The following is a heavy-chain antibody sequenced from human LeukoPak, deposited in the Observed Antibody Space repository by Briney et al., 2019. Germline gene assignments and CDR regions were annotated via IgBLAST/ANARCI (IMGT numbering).Heavy chain of an antibody. CDR1: GFSFSYYG. J-gene: IGHJ4*02. V-gene: IGHV3-33*08. Sequence: GGSLRLSCAASGFSFSYYGMHWVRQAPGKGLEWVAVIWYDGSNKYYADSVKGRFTISRDNSKNTLYLQMNSLRAEDTAVYYCARISSARFGESYWGQGTLVTVSS. D-gene: IGHD3-10*01. CDR2: IWYDGSNK. CDR3: ARISSARFGESY.